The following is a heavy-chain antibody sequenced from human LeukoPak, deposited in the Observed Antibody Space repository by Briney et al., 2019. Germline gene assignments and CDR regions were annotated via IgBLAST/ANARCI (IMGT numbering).Heavy chain of an antibody. CDR3: AADLNYYDSSGSGDY. V-gene: IGHV1-2*02. J-gene: IGHJ4*02. Sequence: ASVKVSCKASGYTFTGYYMHWVRQAPGQGLEWVGWINPNSGGTNYAQKFQGRVTMTRDMSTSTAYMELTSLRSEDTAVYYCAADLNYYDSSGSGDYWGQGTLVTVSS. CDR1: GYTFTGYY. CDR2: INPNSGGT. D-gene: IGHD3-22*01.